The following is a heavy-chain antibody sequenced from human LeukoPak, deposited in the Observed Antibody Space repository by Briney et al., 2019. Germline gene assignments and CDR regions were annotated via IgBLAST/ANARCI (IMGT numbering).Heavy chain of an antibody. Sequence: PGGSLRLSCAASGFTFSSYAMSWVRQAPGKGLEWVSYISSSSTIYYADSVKGRFTISRDNAKNSLYLQMNSLRAEDTAVYYCAKAVESGGLFDYWGQGTLVTVSS. J-gene: IGHJ4*02. V-gene: IGHV3-48*04. CDR1: GFTFSSYA. CDR3: AKAVESGGLFDY. D-gene: IGHD4-23*01. CDR2: ISSSSTI.